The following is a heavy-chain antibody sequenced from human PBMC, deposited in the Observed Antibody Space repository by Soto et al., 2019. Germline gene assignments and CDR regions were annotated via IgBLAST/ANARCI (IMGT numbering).Heavy chain of an antibody. V-gene: IGHV3-30-3*01. J-gene: IGHJ4*02. CDR3: ARGGHYDGVSYHPVGFDY. Sequence: GGSLRLSCAASGFTFSSYAMHWVRQAPGKGLEWVAVISYDGSNKYYADSVKGRFTISRDNSKNTLCLQMNSLRAEDTAVYYCARGGHYDGVSYHPVGFDYWGQGTQVTVSS. CDR2: ISYDGSNK. CDR1: GFTFSSYA. D-gene: IGHD3-16*01.